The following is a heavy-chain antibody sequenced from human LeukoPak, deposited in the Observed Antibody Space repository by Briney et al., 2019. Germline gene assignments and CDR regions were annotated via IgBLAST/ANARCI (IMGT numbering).Heavy chain of an antibody. V-gene: IGHV1-2*02. Sequence: ASVKVSCRASGYTFTDYYIHWVRQAPGQGLEWMGWINPDNGGTNYAQKFQGRVTMTRDTSIRTVYMDLSRLRSDDTAVFYCTREARVGNWFNPWGQGTQVTVSS. J-gene: IGHJ5*02. CDR3: TREARVGNWFNP. CDR1: GYTFTDYY. CDR2: INPDNGGT. D-gene: IGHD2-2*01.